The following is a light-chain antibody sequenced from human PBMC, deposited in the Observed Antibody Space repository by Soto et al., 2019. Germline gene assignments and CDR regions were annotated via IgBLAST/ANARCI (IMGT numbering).Light chain of an antibody. CDR1: SSDVGAYDF. CDR2: DVT. V-gene: IGLV2-14*01. CDR3: SSYTTRSTLV. J-gene: IGLJ2*01. Sequence: QSALTQPASVSGSPGQSITISCTGTSSDVGAYDFVSWYQHSPGKAPKLVTFDVTHRPPGISDRFSGSKSANTASLTISGLQAADEDFYYWSSYTTRSTLVFGGGTKLTVL.